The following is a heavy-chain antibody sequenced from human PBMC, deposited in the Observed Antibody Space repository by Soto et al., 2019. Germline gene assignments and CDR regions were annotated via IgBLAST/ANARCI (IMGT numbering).Heavy chain of an antibody. CDR3: AKMSGTYGNGFFDY. J-gene: IGHJ4*02. CDR2: ITGTTGST. Sequence: LRLSCAASGFTFSSFAMSWVRQTPGKGPEWVSVITGTTGSTFYADSVKGRFSISRDNSKNTFYLQMDNLRAEDTALYYCAKMSGTYGNGFFDYWGQGTLVTVSS. D-gene: IGHD1-26*01. V-gene: IGHV3-23*01. CDR1: GFTFSSFA.